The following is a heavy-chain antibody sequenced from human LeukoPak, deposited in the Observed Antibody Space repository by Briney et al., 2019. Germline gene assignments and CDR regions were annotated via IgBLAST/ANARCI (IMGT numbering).Heavy chain of an antibody. J-gene: IGHJ5*02. V-gene: IGHV4-59*01. CDR2: IYYSGST. Sequence: SETLSLTCAASGGSISSYYWSWIRQPPGKGLEWIGYIYYSGSTNYNPSLKSRVTISVDTSKNQFSLKLSSVTAADTAVYYCARVTTREGFDPWGQGTLVTVSS. CDR1: GGSISSYY. D-gene: IGHD4-11*01. CDR3: ARVTTREGFDP.